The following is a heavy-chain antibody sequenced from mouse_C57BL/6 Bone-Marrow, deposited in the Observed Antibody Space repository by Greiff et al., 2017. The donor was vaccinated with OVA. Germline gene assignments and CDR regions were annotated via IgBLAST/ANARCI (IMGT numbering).Heavy chain of an antibody. D-gene: IGHD1-1*01. J-gene: IGHJ3*01. V-gene: IGHV1-5*01. CDR3: TRSGYYYGSSYLAY. CDR2: IYPGNSDT. Sequence: VQLQQSGPVLARPGASVKMSCKTSGYTFTSYWMHWVKQRPGQGLEWIGAIYPGNSDTSYNQKFKGKAKLTAVTSASTAYMELSSLTNEDSAVYYCTRSGYYYGSSYLAYWGQGTLVTVSA. CDR1: GYTFTSYW.